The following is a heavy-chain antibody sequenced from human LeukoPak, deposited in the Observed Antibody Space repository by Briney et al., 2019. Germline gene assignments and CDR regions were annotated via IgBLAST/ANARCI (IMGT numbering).Heavy chain of an antibody. Sequence: KPSETLSLTCTVSGGSISNVGYYWSWIRQHPGKGLEWIGNIYDSGSTFYNPSLKSRVIISVDTSKSQLSLRLSSVTAADTAVFFCARHKRITLVRGVIHNDNYFDFWGQGTLVTVSS. J-gene: IGHJ4*02. D-gene: IGHD3-10*01. CDR3: ARHKRITLVRGVIHNDNYFDF. CDR1: GGSISNVGYY. CDR2: IYDSGST. V-gene: IGHV4-31*03.